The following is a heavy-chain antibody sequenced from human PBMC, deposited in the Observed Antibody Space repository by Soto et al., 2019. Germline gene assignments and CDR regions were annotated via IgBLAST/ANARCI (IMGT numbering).Heavy chain of an antibody. CDR3: ALPSCGGDCYSPFDY. D-gene: IGHD2-21*02. CDR1: GVGLSTYA. Sequence: EVQLLESGGGFVQPGGSLRLSYTASGVGLSTYAISWVRQAPGKGLEWVSVISGNSGKTDYADSVKGRFSISRDKSENTVYLQLTRLRAEDTAVYYCALPSCGGDCYSPFDYWGQGTLVTVSS. J-gene: IGHJ4*02. V-gene: IGHV3-23*01. CDR2: ISGNSGKT.